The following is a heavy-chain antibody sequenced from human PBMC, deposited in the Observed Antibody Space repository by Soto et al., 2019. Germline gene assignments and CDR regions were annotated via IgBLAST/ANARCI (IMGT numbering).Heavy chain of an antibody. CDR1: GFTFSAYA. V-gene: IGHV3-30-3*01. CDR2: MPYDGSQI. CDR3: AREGSSSSSRLYYLDY. J-gene: IGHJ4*02. D-gene: IGHD6-6*01. Sequence: QVQLVESGGGVVQPGGSLRLSCAASGFTFSAYAMHWVRQAPGKGPEWVSVMPYDGSQIYYADSVKGRFTISRDNSKKRLYLRMNSLRPEDTAVYFCAREGSSSSSRLYYLDYWGEGTMVAVSS.